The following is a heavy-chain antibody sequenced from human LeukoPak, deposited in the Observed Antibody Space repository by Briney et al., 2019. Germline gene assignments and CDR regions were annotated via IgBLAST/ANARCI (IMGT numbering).Heavy chain of an antibody. J-gene: IGHJ4*02. CDR2: IYYSGST. CDR1: GGSISSSSYY. V-gene: IGHV4-39*01. CDR3: ATPLVRGVDYFDY. Sequence: PSETLSLTCTVSGGSISSSSYYWGWIRQPPGKGLEWIGSIYYSGSTYYNPSLKSRVTISVDTSKNQFSLKLSSVTAADTAVYYCATPLVRGVDYFDYWSQGTLVTVSS. D-gene: IGHD3-10*01.